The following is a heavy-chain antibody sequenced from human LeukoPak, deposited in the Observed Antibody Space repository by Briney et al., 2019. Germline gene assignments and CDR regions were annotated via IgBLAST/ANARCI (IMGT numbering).Heavy chain of an antibody. V-gene: IGHV1-24*01. CDR2: FDPEDGET. D-gene: IGHD3-9*01. J-gene: IGHJ4*02. Sequence: ASVKVSCKVSGYTLTELSMHWVRQAPGKGLEWMGGFDPEDGETIYAQKFQGRVTMTEDTATDTAYMELSSLRSEDTAVYYCATPSGLTGYYTFDYWGQGTLVTVSS. CDR1: GYTLTELS. CDR3: ATPSGLTGYYTFDY.